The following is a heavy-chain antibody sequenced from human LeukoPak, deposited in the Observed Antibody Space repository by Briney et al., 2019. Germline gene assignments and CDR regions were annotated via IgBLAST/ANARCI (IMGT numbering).Heavy chain of an antibody. D-gene: IGHD3-16*02. Sequence: LRLSCAASGFTFSSYAMSWIRQHPGKGLEWIGYIYYSGSTYYNPSLKSRVTISVDTSKNQFSLKLSSVTAADTAVYYCARVRTFGGVIVNWGQGTLVTVSS. CDR2: IYYSGST. J-gene: IGHJ4*02. V-gene: IGHV4-31*02. CDR1: GFTFSSYA. CDR3: ARVRTFGGVIVN.